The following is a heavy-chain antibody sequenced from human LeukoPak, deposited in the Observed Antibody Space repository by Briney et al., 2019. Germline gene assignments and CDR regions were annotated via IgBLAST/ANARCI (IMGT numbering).Heavy chain of an antibody. J-gene: IGHJ4*02. CDR3: ARHKSLGEADY. Sequence: PSETLSLTCTVSGGSISSYYWSWIRQPPGKGLEWIGYIYYSGSTNYNPSLKSRVTISVDTSKNQFSLKLSSVTAADTAVYYCARHKSLGEADYWGQGTLVTVSS. CDR1: GGSISSYY. CDR2: IYYSGST. D-gene: IGHD2-21*01. V-gene: IGHV4-59*08.